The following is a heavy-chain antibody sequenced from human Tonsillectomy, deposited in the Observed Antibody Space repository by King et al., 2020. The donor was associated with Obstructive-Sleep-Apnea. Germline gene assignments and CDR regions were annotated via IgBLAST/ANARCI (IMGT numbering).Heavy chain of an antibody. CDR2: INHSGST. CDR1: GGSFSGYY. D-gene: IGHD3-10*01. J-gene: IGHJ4*02. CDR3: ARAYTATMVRGARPPFFDY. V-gene: IGHV4-34*01. Sequence: VQLQQWGAGLLKPSETLSLTCAVYGGSFSGYYWSGIRQPPGKGLEWIGEINHSGSTNYNPSLKSRVTISVDTSKNQLSLKLSSVTAADTAVYYCARAYTATMVRGARPPFFDYWGQGTLVTVSS.